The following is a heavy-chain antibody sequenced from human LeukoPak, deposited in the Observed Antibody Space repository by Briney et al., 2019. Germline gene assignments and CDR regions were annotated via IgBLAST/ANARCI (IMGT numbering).Heavy chain of an antibody. J-gene: IGHJ5*02. CDR3: ARGTAMLTFGP. CDR1: GYSISSGYD. CDR2: IYYSGNT. V-gene: IGHV4-38-2*02. Sequence: SETLSLTCTVSGYSISSGYDWGWLRPAPGEGLEWIGSIYYSGNTYYNASLKSRVTISVDTSKNQFSLKLSSVTAADAAVYYCARGTAMLTFGPWGQEPPVIVSS. D-gene: IGHD5-18*01.